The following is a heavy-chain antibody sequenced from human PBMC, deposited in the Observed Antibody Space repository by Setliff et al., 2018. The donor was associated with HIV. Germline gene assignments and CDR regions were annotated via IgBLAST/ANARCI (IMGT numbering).Heavy chain of an antibody. D-gene: IGHD5-12*01. CDR2: INPTGGST. CDR3: ASAGAWQRNALDI. V-gene: IGHV1-46*01. J-gene: IGHJ3*02. Sequence: SCKPSGYSFTNHYMHWVRQAPGQGLEWMGVINPTGGSTRNTQKFQGRVAMTRDTSTSTVYMELSSLRSEDTAVYYCASAGAWQRNALDIWGQGTMVTVSS. CDR1: GYSFTNHY.